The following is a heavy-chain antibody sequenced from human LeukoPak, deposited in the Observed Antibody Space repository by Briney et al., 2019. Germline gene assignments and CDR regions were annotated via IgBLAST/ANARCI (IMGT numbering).Heavy chain of an antibody. Sequence: GGSLRLSCAASGFTFSSYGMHWVRQAPGKGLEWVAFIRYDGSNKYYADSVKGRFTISRDNSKNTLYLQMNSLRAEDTAVYYCAKDLERHHRVSSSSLDYWGQGTLVTVSS. J-gene: IGHJ4*02. CDR2: IRYDGSNK. V-gene: IGHV3-30*02. CDR1: GFTFSSYG. D-gene: IGHD6-13*01. CDR3: AKDLERHHRVSSSSLDY.